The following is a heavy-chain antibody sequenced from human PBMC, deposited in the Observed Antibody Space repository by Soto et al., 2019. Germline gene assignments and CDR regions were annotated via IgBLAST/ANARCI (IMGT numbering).Heavy chain of an antibody. CDR2: ISFRSSTI. J-gene: IGHJ5*02. Sequence: QLVESGGGLVQPGGSLRLSCAASGFTFSTYSMNWARQAPGKGLEWVAYISFRSSTIFYADSVRGRFTISRDNAKNSLYLLMNTLRDEDTAVYYCARDNGMAGSFDPWGQGTLVTVSS. V-gene: IGHV3-48*02. D-gene: IGHD2-8*01. CDR1: GFTFSTYS. CDR3: ARDNGMAGSFDP.